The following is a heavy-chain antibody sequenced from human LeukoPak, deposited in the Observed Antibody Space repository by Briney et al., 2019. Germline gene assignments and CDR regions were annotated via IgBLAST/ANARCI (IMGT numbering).Heavy chain of an antibody. J-gene: IGHJ4*02. CDR1: GFPFSRYG. Sequence: PGGSLRLSCAASGFPFSRYGMHWVRQAPGKGLEWVSAISGSGDSTFYADSVKGRFSISRDNSKNTVFLQMSSLRAEDTAVYYCAKADFSSDYERNWGQGTLVTVSS. CDR3: AKADFSSDYERN. D-gene: IGHD5-12*01. V-gene: IGHV3-23*01. CDR2: ISGSGDST.